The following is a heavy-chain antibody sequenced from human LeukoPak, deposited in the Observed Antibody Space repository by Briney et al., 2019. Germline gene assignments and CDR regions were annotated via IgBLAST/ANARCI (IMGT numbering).Heavy chain of an antibody. CDR1: GYTFTSYY. Sequence: ASVKVSCKASGYTFTSYYMHWVRQAPGQGLEWMGIINPRGGSTSYAQKFQGRVTMTRDTSTSTVYMELSSLRSEDTAVYYCASTRYDSSGYYSFDYWGQGTLVTVSS. CDR2: INPRGGST. D-gene: IGHD3-22*01. V-gene: IGHV1-46*01. CDR3: ASTRYDSSGYYSFDY. J-gene: IGHJ4*02.